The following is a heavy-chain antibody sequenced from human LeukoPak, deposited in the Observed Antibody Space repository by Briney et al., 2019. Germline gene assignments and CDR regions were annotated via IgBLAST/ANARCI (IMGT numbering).Heavy chain of an antibody. CDR2: IYSGGST. D-gene: IGHD4-17*01. V-gene: IGHV3-53*04. J-gene: IGHJ4*02. CDR3: ATIGGDYVSFDN. Sequence: QAGGSLRLSCAASEFTVSSNYMNWVRQAPGKGLEWVSVIYSGGSTYYADSVKGRFTISRHNSKNTLYLQMNSLRGEDTAVYYCATIGGDYVSFDNWGQGTLVTVTS. CDR1: EFTVSSNY.